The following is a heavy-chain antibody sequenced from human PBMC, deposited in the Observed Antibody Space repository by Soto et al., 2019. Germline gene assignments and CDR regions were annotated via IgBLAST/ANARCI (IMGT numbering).Heavy chain of an antibody. CDR3: ARQTYCSSTSCSTVDS. J-gene: IGHJ4*02. CDR2: MYPGDSDT. CDR1: GYSFSFYW. Sequence: GESLKISCKASGYSFSFYWISWVRQMPGKGLEWMAIMYPGDSDTRYSPSFEAHVTISADKSISTAYLQWSSLKASDTAMYYCARQTYCSSTSCSTVDSWGQGTLVTVS. V-gene: IGHV5-51*01. D-gene: IGHD2-2*02.